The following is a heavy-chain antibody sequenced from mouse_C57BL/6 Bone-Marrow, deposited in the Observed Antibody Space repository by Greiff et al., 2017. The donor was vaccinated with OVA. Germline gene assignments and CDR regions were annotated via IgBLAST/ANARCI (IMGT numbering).Heavy chain of an antibody. D-gene: IGHD1-1*01. V-gene: IGHV1-42*01. CDR3: ASPYYGSSHYYAMDY. Sequence: VQLQQSGPELVKPGASVKISCKASGYSFTGYYMNWVKQSPEKSLEWIGEINPSTGGTTYNQKFKAKATLTVDKSSSTAYMQLKSLTSEDSAVYYCASPYYGSSHYYAMDYWGQGTSVTVSS. CDR2: INPSTGGT. J-gene: IGHJ4*01. CDR1: GYSFTGYY.